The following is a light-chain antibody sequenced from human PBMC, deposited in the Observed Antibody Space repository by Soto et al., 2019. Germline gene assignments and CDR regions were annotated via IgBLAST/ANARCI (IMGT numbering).Light chain of an antibody. J-gene: IGKJ2*01. CDR3: QQYGISPYT. Sequence: EIVLTQSPGTLSFSPGERATLSCRASQSVSSSYLAWYQQKPGQAPRLPIYGAASRASGIPDTFSGSGSGTDFTLTVSRLEPEDFAVYYCQQYGISPYTFGQGTKLEIK. CDR2: GAA. V-gene: IGKV3-20*01. CDR1: QSVSSSY.